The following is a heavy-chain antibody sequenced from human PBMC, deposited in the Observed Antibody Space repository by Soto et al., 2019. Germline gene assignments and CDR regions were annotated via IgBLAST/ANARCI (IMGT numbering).Heavy chain of an antibody. D-gene: IGHD4-4*01. CDR3: AKDGPSRYSNYEGSGDYFDY. Sequence: GGSLRLSCAASGFTFSSYAMSWVRQAPGKGLEWVSAISGSGGSTYYADSVKGRFTISRDNSKNTLYLQMNSLRAEDTAVYYCAKDGPSRYSNYEGSGDYFDYWGQGTLVTVSS. V-gene: IGHV3-23*01. CDR1: GFTFSSYA. CDR2: ISGSGGST. J-gene: IGHJ4*02.